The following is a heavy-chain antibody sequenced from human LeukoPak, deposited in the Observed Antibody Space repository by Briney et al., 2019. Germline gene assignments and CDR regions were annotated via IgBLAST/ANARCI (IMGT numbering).Heavy chain of an antibody. CDR3: ARQNRLRYFDWLPLPFDY. CDR1: GGSTSSSSYY. V-gene: IGHV4-39*01. CDR2: IYYSGST. J-gene: IGHJ4*02. D-gene: IGHD3-9*01. Sequence: SETLSLTCTVSGGSTSSSSYYWGWIRQPPGKGLEWIGSIYYSGSTYYNPSLKSRVTISVDTSKNQFSLKLSSVTAADTAVYYCARQNRLRYFDWLPLPFDYWGQGTLVTVSS.